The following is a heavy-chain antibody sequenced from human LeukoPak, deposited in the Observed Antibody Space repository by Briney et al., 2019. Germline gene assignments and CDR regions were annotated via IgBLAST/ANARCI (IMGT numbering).Heavy chain of an antibody. J-gene: IGHJ4*02. D-gene: IGHD5-12*01. Sequence: SETLSLTCTVSGSSIRSSRYYWGWIRQPPGKGLEWIGSMYYSGSTYYSPSLKSRVTISVDTSKDRFSLKLSSVTAADTAVYYCAAVATIDYYFDYWGQGTLVAVSS. CDR1: GSSIRSSRYY. CDR3: AAVATIDYYFDY. V-gene: IGHV4-39*01. CDR2: MYYSGST.